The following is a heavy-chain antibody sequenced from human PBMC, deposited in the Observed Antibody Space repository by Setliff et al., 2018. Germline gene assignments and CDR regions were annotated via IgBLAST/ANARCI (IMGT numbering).Heavy chain of an antibody. CDR1: GYTFTTHG. CDR2: ISTDDGDT. V-gene: IGHV1-18*01. D-gene: IGHD2-15*01. J-gene: IGHJ4*02. Sequence: ASVKVSCKASGYTFTTHGISWVRQAPGQGLEWMGWISTDDGDTNFAQKFQGRVTLTTDTSTGTAYMELRTLSSDDTAVYYCTRGRGPRVVVAVPLDFWGQGTLVTVSS. CDR3: TRGRGPRVVVAVPLDF.